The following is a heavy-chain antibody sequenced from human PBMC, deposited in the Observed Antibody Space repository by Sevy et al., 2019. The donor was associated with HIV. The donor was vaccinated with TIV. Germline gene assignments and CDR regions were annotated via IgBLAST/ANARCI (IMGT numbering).Heavy chain of an antibody. V-gene: IGHV3-13*01. CDR2: IGIAGDT. D-gene: IGHD3-10*01. J-gene: IGHJ5*02. CDR3: VRGNNLGELGYWFDP. Sequence: GGSLRLSCAASGFTFSSYDWHWVRQVTGQGLEWVSGIGIAGDTYYPGSVKGRFTISRENARNSLDLQMNSLRAGDTAVYYCVRGNNLGELGYWFDPWGQGTLVTVSS. CDR1: GFTFSSYD.